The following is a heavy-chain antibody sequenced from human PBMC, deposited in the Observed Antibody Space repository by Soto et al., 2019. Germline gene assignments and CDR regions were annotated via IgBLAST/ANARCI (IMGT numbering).Heavy chain of an antibody. J-gene: IGHJ4*02. V-gene: IGHV3-30*18. CDR2: ISYDGSNK. Sequence: QVQLVESGGGVVQPGRSLRLSCAASGFTFSSYGMHWVRQAPGKGLEWVAVISYDGSNKYYADSVKGRFTISRDNSKNTLYLQINSLRAEDTAVYYCAKGGVAAAGMFDYWGQGTLVTVSS. D-gene: IGHD6-13*01. CDR3: AKGGVAAAGMFDY. CDR1: GFTFSSYG.